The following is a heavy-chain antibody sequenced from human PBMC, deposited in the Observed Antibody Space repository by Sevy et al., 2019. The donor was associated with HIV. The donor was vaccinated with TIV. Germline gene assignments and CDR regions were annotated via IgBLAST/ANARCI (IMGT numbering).Heavy chain of an antibody. J-gene: IGHJ4*02. CDR1: GFALDGYT. CDR2: ISWDGYST. Sequence: GGSLRLSCLASGFALDGYTMHWVRQAPGKSLEWVSLISWDGYSTYYADSVKGRFTISRDNSKNSVFLQMDSLSTEDTAFYYCARDFMGPTTFGTQFDYWGQGTLVTVSS. D-gene: IGHD3-10*02. V-gene: IGHV3-43*01. CDR3: ARDFMGPTTFGTQFDY.